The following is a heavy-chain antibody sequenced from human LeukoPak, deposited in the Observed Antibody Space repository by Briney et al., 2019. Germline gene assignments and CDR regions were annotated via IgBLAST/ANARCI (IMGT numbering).Heavy chain of an antibody. CDR1: GYTFTKYY. J-gene: IGHJ3*02. CDR3: ARIRDGYNHAYDI. V-gene: IGHV1-46*01. D-gene: IGHD5-24*01. Sequence: ASVKVSCKASGYTFTKYYIHCVRQAPGQGLEWMGLINPGGDNTNYAQNFQGRVTMTRDTSTSTVYMELSSLRSEDTAIYYCARIRDGYNHAYDIWGQGTVVTVSS. CDR2: INPGGDNT.